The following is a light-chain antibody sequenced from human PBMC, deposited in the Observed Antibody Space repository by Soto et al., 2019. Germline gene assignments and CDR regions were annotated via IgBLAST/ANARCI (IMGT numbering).Light chain of an antibody. CDR1: QSVSTY. V-gene: IGKV3-11*01. CDR3: QQRSHWPPWT. CDR2: DAS. J-gene: IGKJ1*01. Sequence: EIVLTQSPATLSLSPGERATLSCRASQSVSTYLAWYQHKPGQAPRLLIYDASNRATGISARFSGSGSGTDFTLTISSLEPEAFAVYYCQQRSHWPPWTFGQGTKVEI.